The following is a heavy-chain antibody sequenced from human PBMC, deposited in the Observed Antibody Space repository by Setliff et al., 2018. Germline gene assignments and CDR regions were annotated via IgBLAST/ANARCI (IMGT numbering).Heavy chain of an antibody. J-gene: IGHJ6*03. Sequence: GGSLRLSCAASGFTFSSSAMLWVRQAPGKGLEDVSAISSNGGSTYYADSVKGRFTISRDNSKNTLYLQMGSLRGEDMAVYYCARDSATQYDFWSGHQYYYYMDVWGKGTTVTGSS. D-gene: IGHD3-3*01. V-gene: IGHV3-64*02. CDR3: ARDSATQYDFWSGHQYYYYMDV. CDR1: GFTFSSSA. CDR2: ISSNGGST.